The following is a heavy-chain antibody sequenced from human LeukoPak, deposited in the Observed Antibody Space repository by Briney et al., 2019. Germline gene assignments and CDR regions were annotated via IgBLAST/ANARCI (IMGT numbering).Heavy chain of an antibody. J-gene: IGHJ5*02. CDR3: ARLKIAAASRWFDP. V-gene: IGHV4-39*01. D-gene: IGHD6-13*01. CDR1: GGSISSSGYY. Sequence: PSETLSLTCPVSGGSISSSGYYWGWIRQPPGKGLEWIGSIYYSGSTYYNPSLKSRVTISVDTFKKQFSLKLSSVTAADTAVYYCARLKIAAASRWFDPWGQGTLVTVSS. CDR2: IYYSGST.